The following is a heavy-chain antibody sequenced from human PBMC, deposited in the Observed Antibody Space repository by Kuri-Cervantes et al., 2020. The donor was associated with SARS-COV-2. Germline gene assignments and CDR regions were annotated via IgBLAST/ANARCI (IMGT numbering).Heavy chain of an antibody. CDR2: ISSSGSTI. J-gene: IGHJ4*02. CDR3: AVSRGSGRTPPGY. CDR1: GSTFSDYY. D-gene: IGHD3-10*01. V-gene: IGHV3-11*04. Sequence: GESLKISCAASGSTFSDYYMSWIRQAPGKGLEWVSYISSSGSTIYYADSVKGRFTISRDNAKNSLYLQMNSLRAEDTAVYYCAVSRGSGRTPPGYWGQGTLVTVSS.